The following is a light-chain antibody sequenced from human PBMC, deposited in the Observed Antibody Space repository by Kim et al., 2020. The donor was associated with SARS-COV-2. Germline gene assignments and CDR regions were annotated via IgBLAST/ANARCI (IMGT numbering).Light chain of an antibody. V-gene: IGLV2-14*03. J-gene: IGLJ2*01. Sequence: SPGQSITNSCAGTSSDFDSYNYGSSYQQHPGKAPKVIIYAVSQRPSGISGRFSGSKSGNTASLTISGLQAEDEAVYYCSSYTTTFLFGGGTKVTVL. CDR1: SSDFDSYNY. CDR2: AVS. CDR3: SSYTTTFL.